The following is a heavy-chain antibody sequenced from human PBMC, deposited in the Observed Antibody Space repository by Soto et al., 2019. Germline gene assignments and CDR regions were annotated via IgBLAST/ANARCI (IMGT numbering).Heavy chain of an antibody. Sequence: GESLKISCKCSGYSFTSYWIGWVRQMPGKGLEWMGIIYPGDSDTRYSPSFQGQVTISADKSISTAYLQWSSLKASDTAMYYCARQAIAPRTTGYYYYGMDVWGQGTTVTVSS. CDR2: IYPGDSDT. CDR1: GYSFTSYW. J-gene: IGHJ6*02. V-gene: IGHV5-51*01. D-gene: IGHD6-6*01. CDR3: ARQAIAPRTTGYYYYGMDV.